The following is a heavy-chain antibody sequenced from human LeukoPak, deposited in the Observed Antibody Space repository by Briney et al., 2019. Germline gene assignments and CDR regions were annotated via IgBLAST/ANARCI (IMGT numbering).Heavy chain of an antibody. CDR1: GGSISSYY. Sequence: SETLSLTCTVSGGSISSYYWSWIRQPPGKGLEWIGYIYYSGSTNYNPSLKSRVTISVDTSKNQFSLKLSSVTAADTAVYYCASALRFGWFDHWGQGTLVTVSS. D-gene: IGHD5/OR15-5a*01. V-gene: IGHV4-59*01. CDR2: IYYSGST. CDR3: ASALRFGWFDH. J-gene: IGHJ5*02.